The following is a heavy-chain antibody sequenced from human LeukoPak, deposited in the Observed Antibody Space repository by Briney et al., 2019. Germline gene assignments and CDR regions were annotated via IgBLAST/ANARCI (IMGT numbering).Heavy chain of an antibody. CDR3: ARASEDSSTFHDY. CDR1: GGSISSYY. CDR2: IYYSGST. Sequence: EXLSLTCTVSGGSISSYYWSWLRQPPGKGLEGIGYIYYSGSTNYKPSLKSRVTISVHTSKIQFSLKLSSVTAADTAVYYCARASEDSSTFHDYWGQGTLVTVSS. J-gene: IGHJ4*02. V-gene: IGHV4-59*01. D-gene: IGHD6-13*01.